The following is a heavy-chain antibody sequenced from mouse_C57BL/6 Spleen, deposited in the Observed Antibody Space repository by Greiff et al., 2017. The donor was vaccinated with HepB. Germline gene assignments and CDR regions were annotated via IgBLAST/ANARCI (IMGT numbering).Heavy chain of an antibody. CDR2: IYPSDSET. D-gene: IGHD1-1*01. Sequence: QVQLQQPGAELVRPGSSVKLSCKASGYTFTSYWMDCVKQRPGQGLEWIGNIYPSDSETHYNQKFKDKATLTVDKSSSTAYMQLSSLTSEDSAVYYCARRGTYYYGSNWYFDVWGTGTTVTVSS. CDR3: ARRGTYYYGSNWYFDV. J-gene: IGHJ1*03. V-gene: IGHV1-61*01. CDR1: GYTFTSYW.